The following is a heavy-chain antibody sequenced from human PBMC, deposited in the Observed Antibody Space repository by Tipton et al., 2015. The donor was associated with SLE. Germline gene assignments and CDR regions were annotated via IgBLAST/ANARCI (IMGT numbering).Heavy chain of an antibody. CDR3: AREGGIYYYDLNGYARGAFDI. Sequence: TLSLTCTVSGGSISSSSYYWGWIRQSPGKGLEWIGTMSYRGSTSYNPSLKSRVAVSVDTSKNQFSLKLNSVTAADTAVYYCAREGGIYYYDLNGYARGAFDIWSQGTMVTVSS. J-gene: IGHJ3*02. CDR1: GGSISSSSYY. D-gene: IGHD3-22*01. CDR2: MSYRGST. V-gene: IGHV4-39*07.